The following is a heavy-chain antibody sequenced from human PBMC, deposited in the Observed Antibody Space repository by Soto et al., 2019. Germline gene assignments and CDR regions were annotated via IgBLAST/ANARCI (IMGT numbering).Heavy chain of an antibody. Sequence: QVQLQQWGAGLLKPSETLSLTCAVYGRSFSGYYWSWIRQPPGKGLEWIGEINHSGSTNYNPSLKSQVTISVSTSQNQFSLNLSSVTAADTAVYYCARAYGGNSGVFDYWGQGTLVTVSS. V-gene: IGHV4-34*01. D-gene: IGHD4-17*01. J-gene: IGHJ4*02. CDR1: GRSFSGYY. CDR3: ARAYGGNSGVFDY. CDR2: INHSGST.